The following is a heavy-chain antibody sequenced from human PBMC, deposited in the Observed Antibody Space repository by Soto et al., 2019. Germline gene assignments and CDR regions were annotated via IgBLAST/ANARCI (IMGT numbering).Heavy chain of an antibody. V-gene: IGHV3-30*18. CDR3: AKDCDIVVVPAAPGSMDV. CDR1: GFTFSSYG. Sequence: SLRLSCAASGFTFSSYGMHWVRQAPGKGLEWVAVISYDGSNKYYADSVKGRFTISRDNSKNTLYLQMNSLRAEDTAVYYCAKDCDIVVVPAAPGSMDVWGKGTTVTVSS. D-gene: IGHD2-2*01. J-gene: IGHJ6*04. CDR2: ISYDGSNK.